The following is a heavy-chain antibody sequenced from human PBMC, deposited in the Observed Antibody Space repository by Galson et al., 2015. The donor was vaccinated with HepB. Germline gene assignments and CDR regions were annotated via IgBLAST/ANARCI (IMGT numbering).Heavy chain of an antibody. Sequence: SLRLSCAASGFTFNSYAMHWVRQAPGKGLQWVAVITNDGTNKFYARSVQGRFTISRDNSRNTLFLHMHSLRPEDTALYYCVKGGGGSAIRGSWGFDSWGQGALVTVSS. CDR2: ITNDGTNK. J-gene: IGHJ4*02. CDR3: VKGGGGSAIRGSWGFDS. V-gene: IGHV3-30*04. CDR1: GFTFNSYA. D-gene: IGHD2-15*01.